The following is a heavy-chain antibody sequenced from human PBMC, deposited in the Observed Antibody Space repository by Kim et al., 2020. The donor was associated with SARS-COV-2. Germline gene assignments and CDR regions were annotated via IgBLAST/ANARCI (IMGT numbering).Heavy chain of an antibody. J-gene: IGHJ2*01. Sequence: SETLSLTCTVSGDSISSGDYFWTWIRQPPGKGLDWLGYIYYSGNTYSNPSIRSLLTLSVDTSTNQFSLKLNSGTAATTALYFCARAGNRGAFWYFYP. V-gene: IGHV4-30-4*01. CDR3: ARAGNRGAFWYFYP. CDR1: GDSISSGDYF. CDR2: IYYSGNT.